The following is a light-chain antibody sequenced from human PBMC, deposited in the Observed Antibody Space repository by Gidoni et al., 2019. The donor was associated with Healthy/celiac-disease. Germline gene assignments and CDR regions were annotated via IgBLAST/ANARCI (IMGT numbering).Light chain of an antibody. J-gene: IGLJ1*01. CDR3: QSADSSGTYV. CDR1: ALPTQY. CDR2: KNR. V-gene: IGLV3-25*03. Sequence: SYELTQPPSVSVSPGQTARITCSGDALPTQYADWYQQKPGQAPVLVIYKNRERPSGIPERFSGSSSGTTVTLTISGVQAEDEADYYCQSADSSGTYVFGTGTKVTVL.